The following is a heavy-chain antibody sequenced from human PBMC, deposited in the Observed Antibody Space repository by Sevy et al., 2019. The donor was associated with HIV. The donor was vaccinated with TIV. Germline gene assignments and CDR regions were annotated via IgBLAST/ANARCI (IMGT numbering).Heavy chain of an antibody. D-gene: IGHD3-22*01. Sequence: ASVKVSCKVSGYTLTKLSMHWVRQAPGKGLEWMVRFDPEDGETIYAQKFQGRVTMTEDTSTDTAYMELSSLRYEDTAVYYCASAREYYEDSSGYLDYWGQGTLVTVSS. CDR3: ASAREYYEDSSGYLDY. CDR1: GYTLTKLS. J-gene: IGHJ4*02. V-gene: IGHV1-24*01. CDR2: FDPEDGET.